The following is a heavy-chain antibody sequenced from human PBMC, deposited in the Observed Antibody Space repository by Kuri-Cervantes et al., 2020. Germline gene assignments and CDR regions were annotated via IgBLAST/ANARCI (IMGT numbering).Heavy chain of an antibody. Sequence: GGSLRLSCAASGFTFSSYAMHWVRQAPGKGLEWVAVISYDGSNKCYADSVKGRFTISRDNSKNTLYLQMNSLRAEDTAVYYCARDLDILTGHGMDVWGQGTTVTVSS. CDR2: ISYDGSNK. CDR3: ARDLDILTGHGMDV. J-gene: IGHJ6*02. D-gene: IGHD3-9*01. CDR1: GFTFSSYA. V-gene: IGHV3-30-3*01.